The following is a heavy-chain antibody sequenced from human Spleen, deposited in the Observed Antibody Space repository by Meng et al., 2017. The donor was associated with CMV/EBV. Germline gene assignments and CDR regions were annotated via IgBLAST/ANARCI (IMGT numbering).Heavy chain of an antibody. CDR3: ARASGSTVTFDY. CDR1: GGSISSGGYY. D-gene: IGHD4-17*01. CDR2: IYCSGSS. J-gene: IGHJ4*02. V-gene: IGHV4-31*02. Sequence: VSGGSISSGGYYWSWIRQHPGKGLDWIGYIYCSGSSYYTPSLKSRVTISLDTSKNQFSLNLRSVTAADTAVYSCARASGSTVTFDYWGQGTLVTVSS.